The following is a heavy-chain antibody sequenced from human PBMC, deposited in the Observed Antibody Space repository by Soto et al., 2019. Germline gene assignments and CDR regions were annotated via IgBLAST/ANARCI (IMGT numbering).Heavy chain of an antibody. CDR3: ARIGGTDYSASSCYYSMDAFDI. D-gene: IGHD3-22*01. CDR2: IFSNDEK. CDR1: GFSLSNVRMG. Sequence: QVTLKESGPVLVKPTETLTLTCTVSGFSLSNVRMGVSWIRQPPGKTLEWLAHIFSNDEKSYSTSLRSRLTTSKDTSKRQVVLNITNINPVDTATYYCARIGGTDYSASSCYYSMDAFDIWGQGTMVTVSS. J-gene: IGHJ3*02. V-gene: IGHV2-26*01.